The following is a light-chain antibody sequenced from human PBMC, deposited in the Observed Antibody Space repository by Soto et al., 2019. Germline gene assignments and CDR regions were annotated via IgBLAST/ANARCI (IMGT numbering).Light chain of an antibody. Sequence: DIVMTQSPDSLAVSLGERATINCKSSQSVLFSSNNKNYLAWYQQKPGQPPKLLIYWASTRESGVPNRFSGSGSGTDFTLTISSLQAEDVADYYCQQSYSTPITFGQGTRLEIK. CDR2: WAS. CDR3: QQSYSTPIT. J-gene: IGKJ5*01. V-gene: IGKV4-1*01. CDR1: QSVLFSSNNKNY.